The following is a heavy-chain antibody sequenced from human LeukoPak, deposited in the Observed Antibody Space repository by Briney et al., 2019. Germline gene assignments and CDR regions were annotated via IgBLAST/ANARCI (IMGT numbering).Heavy chain of an antibody. CDR2: IYYSGST. CDR3: ARAGLLGIAHY. J-gene: IGHJ4*02. CDR1: GGSISSSSYY. V-gene: IGHV4-31*03. Sequence: PSETLSLTCTVSGGSISSSSYYWGWIRQPPGKGLEWIGYIYYSGSTYYNPSLKSRVTISVDTSKNQFSLKLSSVTAADTAVYYCARAGLLGIAHYWGQGTLVTVSS. D-gene: IGHD6-13*01.